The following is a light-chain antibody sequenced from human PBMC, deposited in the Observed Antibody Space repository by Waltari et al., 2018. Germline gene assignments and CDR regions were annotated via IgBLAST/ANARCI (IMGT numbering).Light chain of an antibody. V-gene: IGLV2-11*01. CDR3: CSYAGRYTWV. Sequence: QSALTQPRSVSGSPGPQVPISCTGTNSDVGGYNYVSWYQQHADKAPKLMIYDVSNRPSGVPDRFSGSKSGNTASLTISGLQAEDEADYYCCSYAGRYTWVFGGGTKLTVL. CDR1: NSDVGGYNY. CDR2: DVS. J-gene: IGLJ3*02.